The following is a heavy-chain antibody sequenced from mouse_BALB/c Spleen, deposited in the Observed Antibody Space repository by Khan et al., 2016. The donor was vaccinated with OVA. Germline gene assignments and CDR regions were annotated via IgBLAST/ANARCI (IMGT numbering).Heavy chain of an antibody. Sequence: MQLEESGPSLVKPSQTLSLTCSVTGDSITSGYWNWIRKFPGNKLEYMGYIIYTGYTYYNPSLQSRLSITRHTPKNQYYLQLNSVTDEDTATYYCARSTYRYAFVYWGQGTLVTVSA. V-gene: IGHV3-8*02. D-gene: IGHD2-12*01. CDR1: GDSITSGY. CDR2: IIYTGYT. CDR3: ARSTYRYAFVY. J-gene: IGHJ3*01.